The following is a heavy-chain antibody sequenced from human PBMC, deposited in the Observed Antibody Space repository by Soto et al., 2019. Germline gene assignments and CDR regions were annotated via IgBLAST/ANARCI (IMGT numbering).Heavy chain of an antibody. CDR2: INMDGTST. J-gene: IGHJ4*02. D-gene: IGHD2-2*02. Sequence: GSLRLSCVASGFTFSCDWMHWVRQAAGKGLVWVSRINMDGTSTNYADSVKGRFTISRDNAKNTLYLQMNSLRVDDTAVYYCARGPRDLYPHDYWGQGALVTVSS. CDR1: GFTFSCDW. CDR3: ARGPRDLYPHDY. V-gene: IGHV3-74*01.